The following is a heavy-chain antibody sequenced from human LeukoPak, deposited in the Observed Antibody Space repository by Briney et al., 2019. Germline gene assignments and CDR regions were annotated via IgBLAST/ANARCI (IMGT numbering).Heavy chain of an antibody. Sequence: PSQTLSLTCTVSGGSISSGGYYWSWIRQHPGKGLEWIGYIYYSGSTYYNPSLKSRVTISVDTSKNQFSLKLSSVTAADTAVYYSAREYGSGSYDTDYWGQGTLVTVSS. CDR2: IYYSGST. J-gene: IGHJ4*02. D-gene: IGHD3-10*01. CDR3: AREYGSGSYDTDY. V-gene: IGHV4-31*03. CDR1: GGSISSGGYY.